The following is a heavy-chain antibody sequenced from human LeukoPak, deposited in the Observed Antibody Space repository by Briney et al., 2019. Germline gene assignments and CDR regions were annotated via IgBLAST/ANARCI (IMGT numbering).Heavy chain of an antibody. CDR3: ARSRSGGSLLGY. CDR1: GFSFSNYA. V-gene: IGHV3-30*04. CDR2: ISYDGSNK. J-gene: IGHJ4*02. D-gene: IGHD2-15*01. Sequence: GGSLRLSCAASGFSFSNYAMHWVRQAPGKGLEWVAVISYDGSNKYYAVSVKGRFTISRDNSKNTLYLQMNSLRAEDTAVYYCARSRSGGSLLGYWGQGTLVTVSS.